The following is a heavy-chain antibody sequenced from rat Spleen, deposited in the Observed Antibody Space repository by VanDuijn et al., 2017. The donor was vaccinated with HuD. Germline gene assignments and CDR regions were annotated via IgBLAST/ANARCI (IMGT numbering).Heavy chain of an antibody. Sequence: EVQLVGSGGGLVQPGRSLKLSCAASGFTFSDYAMNWIRQAPTKGLEWVASISPTGGSTHYRDSVKGRFTISRDNAESTLYLQMDSLRSEDTAAYYCTREGYYSTFDYWGQGVMVTVSS. CDR2: ISPTGGST. J-gene: IGHJ2*01. CDR1: GFTFSDYA. V-gene: IGHV5-19*01. D-gene: IGHD1-2*01. CDR3: TREGYYSTFDY.